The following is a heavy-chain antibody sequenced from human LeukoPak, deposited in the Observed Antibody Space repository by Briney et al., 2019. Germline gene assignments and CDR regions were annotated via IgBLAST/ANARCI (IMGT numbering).Heavy chain of an antibody. D-gene: IGHD6-19*01. CDR1: GFTFSSYS. J-gene: IGHJ4*02. V-gene: IGHV3-21*01. Sequence: GGSLRLSCAASGFTFSSYSMNWVRQAPGKGLEWVSSISSSSSYIYYADSVKGRFTISRDNAKNSLYLQMNSLRAEDTAVYYCARGSGLWLHPHHDYGAQETWATFPS. CDR3: ARGSGLWLHPHHDY. CDR2: ISSSSSYI.